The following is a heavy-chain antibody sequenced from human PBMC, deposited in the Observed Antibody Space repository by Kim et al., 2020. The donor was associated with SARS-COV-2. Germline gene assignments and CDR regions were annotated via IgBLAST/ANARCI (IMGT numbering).Heavy chain of an antibody. V-gene: IGHV3-66*01. Sequence: GGSLRLSCPVSGVIVRSLYMSWVRQAPGKGLQWVSVIYPGGSTYYADSVKDRFFISRDDSRNTLYLQMNGLRADDTAVYYCAKEPEHDSLGYYDSWGQGTLVTVSS. CDR1: GVIVRSLY. J-gene: IGHJ4*02. CDR3: AKEPEHDSLGYYDS. D-gene: IGHD3-22*01. CDR2: IYPGGST.